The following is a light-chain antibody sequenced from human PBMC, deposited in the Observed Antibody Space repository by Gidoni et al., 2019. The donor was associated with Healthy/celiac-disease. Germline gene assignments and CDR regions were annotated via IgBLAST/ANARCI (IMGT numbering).Light chain of an antibody. CDR3: QQYGRSPET. CDR2: GPS. Sequence: EIVLSQSPGTLSLSPGERAPLSSRASQSVSSSYLAWYQQKPDQAPRLLTCGPSRRATGIPHRFSSGGAGTDITLTISRLEPEDVAVYYCQQYGRSPETFGEGTKVEIK. V-gene: IGKV3-20*01. CDR1: QSVSSSY. J-gene: IGKJ1*01.